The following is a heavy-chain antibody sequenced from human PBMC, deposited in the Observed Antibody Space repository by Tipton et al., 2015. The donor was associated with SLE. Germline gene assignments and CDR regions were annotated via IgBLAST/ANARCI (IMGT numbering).Heavy chain of an antibody. CDR2: INPGDSDT. J-gene: IGHJ6*02. CDR3: ARREYTNGWDYYYGMDI. Sequence: VQLVQSGAEVKKPGESLKISCKGSGYTFTNYWIAWVRQMPGKGLECMGIINPGDSDTRYNPSFQGQVTISADKSITTAYLQWSSLKPSDTATYYCARREYTNGWDYYYGMDIWGQGTTVTVSS. V-gene: IGHV5-51*01. CDR1: GYTFTNYW. D-gene: IGHD6-19*01.